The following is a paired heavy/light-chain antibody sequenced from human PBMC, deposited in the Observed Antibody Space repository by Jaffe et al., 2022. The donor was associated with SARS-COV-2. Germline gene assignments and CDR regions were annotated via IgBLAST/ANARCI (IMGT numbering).Light chain of an antibody. V-gene: IGLV2-14*03. CDR3: SSFSTSSAPSYV. Sequence: QSALTQPASVSGSPGQSITISCTGTSSDVGGYNYVSWYQQYPGKTPKLLIYTVSDRPSGVSNRFSGSKSGNTASLTISGLQAEDEADYYCSSFSTSSAPSYVFGSGTKVTVL. CDR2: TVS. CDR1: SSDVGGYNY. J-gene: IGLJ1*01.
Heavy chain of an antibody. D-gene: IGHD3-10*02. V-gene: IGHV3-7*01. J-gene: IGHJ3*02. Sequence: EMQLVESGGGLVQPGGSLRLSCVASGFTLSESWMSWVRQAPGKGLEWVANIKQDSSEKNYADSVRGRFTVSRDNPRNSLSLQLNSLRVDDTALYYCAREMFPRTPGSFAIRGQGTLVTVSS. CDR2: IKQDSSEK. CDR3: AREMFPRTPGSFAI. CDR1: GFTLSESW.